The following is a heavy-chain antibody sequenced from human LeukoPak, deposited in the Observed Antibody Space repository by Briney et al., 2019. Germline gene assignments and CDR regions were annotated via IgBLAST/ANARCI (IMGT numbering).Heavy chain of an antibody. CDR2: AFNSGST. Sequence: SETLSLTCSVSGGSMNGGLYYWAWIRQSPGKGLEWIGRAFNSGSTSYNPSLKSRVTISVDTSKNQFSLKLTSVTAADTAVYYCARNATTVNHVYKYFDYWGQGALVTVSS. CDR1: GGSMNGGLYY. CDR3: ARNATTVNHVYKYFDY. V-gene: IGHV4-39*01. D-gene: IGHD4-17*01. J-gene: IGHJ4*02.